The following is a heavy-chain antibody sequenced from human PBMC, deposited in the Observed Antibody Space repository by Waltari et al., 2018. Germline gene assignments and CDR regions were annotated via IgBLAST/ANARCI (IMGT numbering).Heavy chain of an antibody. J-gene: IGHJ3*01. CDR3: ATYIGASLGTAAFDV. Sequence: QLQLPESGPGLVQPSEPLPLTCSVPGGSIPHNRHYWAWIRQPPGQGLEWIATVSYSGATYSSPSLKSRVTISRDTSTNQLSLKLGSVTATDTALYYCATYIGASLGTAAFDVWGQGTMVTVSS. V-gene: IGHV4-39*01. CDR1: GGSIPHNRHY. CDR2: VSYSGAT. D-gene: IGHD5-12*01.